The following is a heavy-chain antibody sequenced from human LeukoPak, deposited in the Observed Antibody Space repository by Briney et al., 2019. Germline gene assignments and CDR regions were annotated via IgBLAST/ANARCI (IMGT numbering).Heavy chain of an antibody. CDR2: IRYDGGNK. Sequence: SGGSLRPSCAASGFTFSSSGMHWVRQAPGKGLEWVAFIRYDGGNKFYADSVKGRFTISRDNSKNTLYLQMNSLRAEDTAVYYCARDPDDYGDYELGYWGQGTLVTVSS. CDR3: ARDPDDYGDYELGY. J-gene: IGHJ4*02. V-gene: IGHV3-30*02. D-gene: IGHD4-17*01. CDR1: GFTFSSSG.